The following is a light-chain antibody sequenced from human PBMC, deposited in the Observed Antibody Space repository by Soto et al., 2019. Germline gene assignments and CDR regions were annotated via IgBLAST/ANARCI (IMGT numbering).Light chain of an antibody. CDR2: AAS. V-gene: IGKV3-20*01. CDR3: QQFGSSPGFT. Sequence: EIVLTQSPGTLSLSPGERATLSCRASQSINHRYLAWYQQKPGQAPRLLIYAASSTATGIPDRFSGSGSGTDFTLTISRLEPEDFAVYYCQQFGSSPGFTFGPGTKVDIK. CDR1: QSINHRY. J-gene: IGKJ3*01.